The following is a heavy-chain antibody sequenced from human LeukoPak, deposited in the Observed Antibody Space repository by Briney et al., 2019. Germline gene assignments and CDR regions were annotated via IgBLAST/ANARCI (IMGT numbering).Heavy chain of an antibody. J-gene: IGHJ6*03. Sequence: GGSLRLSCAASGFTFSSYWMHWVRQAPGKGLVWVSRINSDGSSTSYADSVKGRFTISRDNAKNTLYLQMNSLRAEDTAVYYCARDYYDSSGYYGTYYYYYYYMDVWGKGTSVTISS. CDR3: ARDYYDSSGYYGTYYYYYYYMDV. D-gene: IGHD3-22*01. CDR2: INSDGSST. CDR1: GFTFSSYW. V-gene: IGHV3-74*01.